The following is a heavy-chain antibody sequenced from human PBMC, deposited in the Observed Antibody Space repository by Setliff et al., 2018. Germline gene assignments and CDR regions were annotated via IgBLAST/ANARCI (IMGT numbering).Heavy chain of an antibody. Sequence: PSETLSLTCAVYGGSFSGYYWSWIRQPPGKGLEWIGEINHSGSTNYNPSLKSRVTISVDTSKNQFSLKLSSVTAADTAVYFCATGDFYYYMVVWGKGTTVTVSS. CDR2: INHSGST. V-gene: IGHV4-34*01. CDR1: GGSFSGYY. CDR3: ATGDFYYYMVV. J-gene: IGHJ6*03.